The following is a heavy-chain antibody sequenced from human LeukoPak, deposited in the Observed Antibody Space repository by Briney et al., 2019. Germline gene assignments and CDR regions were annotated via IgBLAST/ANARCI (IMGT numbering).Heavy chain of an antibody. Sequence: PGGSLRLSCSASGFTFSNYAMSWVRQAPGKGLEWVSSISGNGGNTYYADSVKGRFTISRDNSRNTLYLQMNSPRAEDTAVYYCAKDRTLYPYFFDYWGQGTLVTVSS. CDR2: ISGNGGNT. CDR1: GFTFSNYA. V-gene: IGHV3-23*01. J-gene: IGHJ4*02. CDR3: AKDRTLYPYFFDY. D-gene: IGHD2/OR15-2a*01.